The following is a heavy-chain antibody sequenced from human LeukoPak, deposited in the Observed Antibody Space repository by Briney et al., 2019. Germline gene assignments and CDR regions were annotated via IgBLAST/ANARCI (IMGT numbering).Heavy chain of an antibody. CDR2: ISPSGGST. V-gene: IGHV1-46*01. CDR3: ARGPRITLVRGGQWYFYMDV. J-gene: IGHJ6*03. D-gene: IGHD3-10*01. Sequence: ASVKVSCKAFGYTFTSNYMHWVRQAPGQGPEWMGVISPSGGSTTYAQKFQGRVTMTRDTSTSTVYMELSSLRSDDTAVYYCARGPRITLVRGGQWYFYMDVWGKGTTVTVSS. CDR1: GYTFTSNY.